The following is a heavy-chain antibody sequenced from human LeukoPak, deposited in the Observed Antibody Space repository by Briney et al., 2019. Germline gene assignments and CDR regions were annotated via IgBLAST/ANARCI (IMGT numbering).Heavy chain of an antibody. Sequence: EASVKVSCKASGYTFTSYDINWVRQATGQGLEWMGWMNPNSGNTGYAQKFQGRVTMTRNNSISTVYMELSSLRSEDTAVYYCARARGGYIYYFDYWGQGTLVTVSS. CDR3: ARARGGYIYYFDY. V-gene: IGHV1-8*01. CDR2: MNPNSGNT. J-gene: IGHJ4*02. D-gene: IGHD5-12*01. CDR1: GYTFTSYD.